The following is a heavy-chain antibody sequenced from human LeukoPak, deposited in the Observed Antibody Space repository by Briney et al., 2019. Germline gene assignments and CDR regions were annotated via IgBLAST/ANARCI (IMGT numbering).Heavy chain of an antibody. CDR1: GFTFDDYA. CDR3: AKDSDLSIRGITVDY. Sequence: PGGSLRLSCAISGFTFDDYAMYWVRQASGKGLEWVSGINWSGERIAYADSVKGRFTISRDNAKNSVFLQMNSLKPEDTAFYYCAKDSDLSIRGITVDYWGQGTLVTVSS. CDR2: INWSGERI. D-gene: IGHD3-16*01. J-gene: IGHJ4*02. V-gene: IGHV3-9*01.